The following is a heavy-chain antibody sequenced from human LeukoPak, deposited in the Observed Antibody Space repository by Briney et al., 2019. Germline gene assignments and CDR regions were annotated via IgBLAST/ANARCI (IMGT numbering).Heavy chain of an antibody. Sequence: PSETLSLTCSVSGYSVSSGFYWGWIRQPPGKGLEWIGTIFHSGSTNYNPSLKSRVTISVDTSKNQFSLKLSSVTAADTAVYYCARCDLTGYYDYWGQGTLVTVSS. J-gene: IGHJ4*02. V-gene: IGHV4-38-2*02. CDR3: ARCDLTGYYDY. D-gene: IGHD3-9*01. CDR2: IFHSGST. CDR1: GYSVSSGFY.